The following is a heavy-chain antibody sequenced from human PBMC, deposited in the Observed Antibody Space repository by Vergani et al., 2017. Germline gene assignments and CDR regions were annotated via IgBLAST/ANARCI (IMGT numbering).Heavy chain of an antibody. V-gene: IGHV3-9*01. J-gene: IGHJ5*02. CDR3: AREGYNWNDNWFDP. CDR2: IDRNYGVK. Sequence: VEAGGGLVQPGGSLRLSCTASGFTFQAFAFHWVRQVSGRGLEWVSGIDRNYGVKNGNSFEGRFSISRENAKNSLYLQMNSLRAEDTAVYYCAREGYNWNDNWFDPWGPGTVVLVSS. CDR1: GFTFQAFA. D-gene: IGHD1-1*01.